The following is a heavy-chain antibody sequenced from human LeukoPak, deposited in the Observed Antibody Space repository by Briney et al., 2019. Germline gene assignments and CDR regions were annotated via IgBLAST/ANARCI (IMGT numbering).Heavy chain of an antibody. CDR2: IYYSGST. J-gene: IGHJ4*02. CDR3: ASRIGYCSGGSCYSLRWGWDY. D-gene: IGHD2-15*01. CDR1: GGSISSSSYY. V-gene: IGHV4-39*01. Sequence: PSETLSLTCTVSGGSISSSSYYWGWIRQPPGKGLEWIGSIYYSGSTYYNPSLKSRVTISVDTSKNQFSLKLSSVTAADTAVYYCASRIGYCSGGSCYSLRWGWDYWGQGTLVTVSS.